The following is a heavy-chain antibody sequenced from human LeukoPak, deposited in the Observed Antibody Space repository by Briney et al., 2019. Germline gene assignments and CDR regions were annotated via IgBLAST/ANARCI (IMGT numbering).Heavy chain of an antibody. CDR1: GFTFSSYS. CDR2: ISGSGGST. Sequence: GGSLRLSCAASGFTFSSYSMNWVRQAPGKGLEWVSAISGSGGSTYYADSVKGRFTISRDNSKNTLYLQMNSLRAEDTAVYYCAKDQRRRWELLHAFDIWGQGTMVTVSS. J-gene: IGHJ3*02. CDR3: AKDQRRRWELLHAFDI. D-gene: IGHD1-26*01. V-gene: IGHV3-23*01.